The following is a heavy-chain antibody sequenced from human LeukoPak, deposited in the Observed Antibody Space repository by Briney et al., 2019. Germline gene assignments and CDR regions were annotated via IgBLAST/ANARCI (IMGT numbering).Heavy chain of an antibody. CDR1: GFTFSSYA. V-gene: IGHV3-64*01. CDR3: AREGEVPAAFDY. D-gene: IGHD2-2*01. CDR2: ISSNGGST. J-gene: IGHJ4*02. Sequence: GGSLRLSCAASGFTFSSYAMSWVRQAPGKGLEYVSAISSNGGSTYYANSVKGRFTISRDNSKNTLYLQMGSLRAEDMAVYYCAREGEVPAAFDYWGQGTLVTVSS.